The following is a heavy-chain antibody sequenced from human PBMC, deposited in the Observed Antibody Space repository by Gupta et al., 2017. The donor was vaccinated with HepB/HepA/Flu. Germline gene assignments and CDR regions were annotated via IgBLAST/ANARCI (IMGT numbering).Heavy chain of an antibody. CDR2: ISGSGGST. Sequence: EVRLLESGGGLVQPGGSLRLSCAASGFSFGSYGMSWVRQAPGKGLEWVSGISGSGGSTDYADSVKGRFTISRDNSKNTLHLEMNSLRAEDTALYYCARPPTLTTFGYGGQGTLVTVSP. D-gene: IGHD3-16*01. J-gene: IGHJ4*02. CDR1: GFSFGSYG. CDR3: ARPPTLTTFGY. V-gene: IGHV3-23*01.